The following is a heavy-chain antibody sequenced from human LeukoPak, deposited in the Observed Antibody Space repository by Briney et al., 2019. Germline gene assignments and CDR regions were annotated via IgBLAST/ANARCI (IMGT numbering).Heavy chain of an antibody. CDR3: AKYFASGSYYKLPH. V-gene: IGHV3-23*01. CDR1: GFTFSSYA. CDR2: ISGSSAYT. Sequence: GGSLRLSCAASGFTFSSYAMSWVRQAPGKGLEWVSTISGSSAYTYYADSVKGRFTISRDNSKNTLYLQMNSLRAEDTAVYYCAKYFASGSYYKLPHWGQGTLVTVSS. D-gene: IGHD3-10*01. J-gene: IGHJ1*01.